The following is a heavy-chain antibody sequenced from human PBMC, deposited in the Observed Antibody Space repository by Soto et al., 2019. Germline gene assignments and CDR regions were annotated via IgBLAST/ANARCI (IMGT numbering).Heavy chain of an antibody. Sequence: PKRVNPRQTHTMTCTFSVFSLSTRGEGVGWIRQHPGKALEWLALIYWNDDKRYSPSLKSRLTITKDTSKNQVVLTMTNMDPVDTATYYCAHSTYSSSWIDYWGQGTLVTVSS. J-gene: IGHJ4*02. D-gene: IGHD6-13*01. CDR3: AHSTYSSSWIDY. CDR2: IYWNDDK. V-gene: IGHV2-5*01. CDR1: VFSLSTRGEG.